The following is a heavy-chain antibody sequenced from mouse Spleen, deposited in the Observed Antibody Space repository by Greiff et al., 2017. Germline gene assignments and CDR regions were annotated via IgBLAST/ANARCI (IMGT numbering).Heavy chain of an antibody. V-gene: IGHV1-81*01. CDR1: GYTFTSYG. J-gene: IGHJ3*01. CDR3: ARSEGYGRAWFAY. Sequence: VQLQQSGAELARPGASVKLSCKASGYTFTSYGISWVKQRTGQGLEWIGEIYPRSGNTYYNEKFKGKATLTADKSSSTAYMELRSLTSEDSAVYFCARSEGYGRAWFAYWGQGTLVTVSA. D-gene: IGHD2-1*01. CDR2: IYPRSGNT.